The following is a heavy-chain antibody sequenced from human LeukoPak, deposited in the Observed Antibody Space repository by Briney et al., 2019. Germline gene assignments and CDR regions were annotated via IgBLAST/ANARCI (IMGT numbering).Heavy chain of an antibody. CDR2: TYYRSKWYN. J-gene: IGHJ6*03. V-gene: IGHV6-1*01. CDR1: GDSVSSNSAA. D-gene: IGHD1-26*01. CDR3: ARAVGATIGAYYYMDV. Sequence: SQTLSLTCALSGDSVSSNSAAWNWIRQSPSRGLEWLGRTYYRSKWYNDYAVSVKSRITINPDTSKNQFSLQLNSVTPEDTAVYYCARAVGATIGAYYYMDVWGKGTTVTVSS.